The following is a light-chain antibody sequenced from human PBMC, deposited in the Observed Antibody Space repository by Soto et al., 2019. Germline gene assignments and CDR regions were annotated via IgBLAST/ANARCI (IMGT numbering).Light chain of an antibody. Sequence: EIVMTQSPATLSVSPGERATLSCRARQSVSSNLAWYQQKPGQAPRLLIYGASTRATGISDRFSGSGSGTEFTLTISSLQSEDFAVYYCQQYNNWPLTFGGGTKVEIK. CDR2: GAS. J-gene: IGKJ4*01. CDR1: QSVSSN. CDR3: QQYNNWPLT. V-gene: IGKV3-15*01.